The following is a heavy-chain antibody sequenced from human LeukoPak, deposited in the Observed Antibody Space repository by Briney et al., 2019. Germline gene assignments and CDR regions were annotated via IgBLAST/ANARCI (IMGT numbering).Heavy chain of an antibody. V-gene: IGHV3-23*01. D-gene: IGHD3-9*01. CDR2: ISASGGTT. CDR1: GFTFISYA. CDR3: AKGDVLPSYPTFDY. J-gene: IGHJ4*02. Sequence: GRSLRLSCAASGFTFISYALSWVRQAPGKGLEWVSVISASGGTTYYADSVKGRFTISRDTSKDTVYLQMHSLRAEDTAVYYCAKGDVLPSYPTFDYWGQGTLVTVSS.